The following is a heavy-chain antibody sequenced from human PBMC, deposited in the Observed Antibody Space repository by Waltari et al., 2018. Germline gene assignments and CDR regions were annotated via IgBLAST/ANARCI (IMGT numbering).Heavy chain of an antibody. CDR2: ISSSNSTI. J-gene: IGHJ6*02. V-gene: IGHV3-48*01. CDR3: ARDGGGYPRDYYYGMDV. Sequence: EVQLVESGGGLVQPGGSLRLSCAASGFTFSSYSMNWVRQAPGKGLEWVSYISSSNSTIYYEDSVKGRFTISRDNAKNSLYLQMNSRRAEDTAVYYCARDGGGYPRDYYYGMDVWGQGTTVTVSS. CDR1: GFTFSSYS. D-gene: IGHD6-25*01.